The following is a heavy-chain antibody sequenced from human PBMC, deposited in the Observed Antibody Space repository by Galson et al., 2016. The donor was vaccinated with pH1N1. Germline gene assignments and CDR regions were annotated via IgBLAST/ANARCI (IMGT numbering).Heavy chain of an antibody. CDR2: ISGYNGNT. Sequence: SVKVSCKAAGYSFTNYGIHWVRQAPGQGLEWMGWISGYNGNTNYAQKVQGRVTMTTDTSTSTTYMELRSLRSDDTAVYYCAREGYCSGGSCYSGASDYWGQGTLVTVSS. J-gene: IGHJ4*02. CDR3: AREGYCSGGSCYSGASDY. V-gene: IGHV1-18*01. D-gene: IGHD2-15*01. CDR1: GYSFTNYG.